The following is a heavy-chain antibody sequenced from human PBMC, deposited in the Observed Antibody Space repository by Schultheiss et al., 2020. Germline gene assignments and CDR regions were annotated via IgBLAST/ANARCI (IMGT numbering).Heavy chain of an antibody. D-gene: IGHD3-10*01. Sequence: GGSLRLSCAASGFTFSSYAMSWVRQAPGKGLEWVSAISGSGGSTYYADSVKGRFTISRDNSKNTLYLQMNSLRDEDTAVYYCARDYYGSGSFPELDYWGQGTLVTVSS. V-gene: IGHV3-23*01. CDR3: ARDYYGSGSFPELDY. J-gene: IGHJ4*02. CDR2: ISGSGGST. CDR1: GFTFSSYA.